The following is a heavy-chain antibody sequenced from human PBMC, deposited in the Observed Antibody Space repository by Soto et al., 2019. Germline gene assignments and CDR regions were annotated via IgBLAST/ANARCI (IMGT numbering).Heavy chain of an antibody. J-gene: IGHJ6*02. D-gene: IGHD6-19*01. Sequence: PGGSLRLSCASSGFTFSNAWMNWVRQAPGKGLEWVGRIKSKTDGGTTDYAAPVKGRFTISRDDSKNTLYLQMNSLKTEDTAVYYCTTQTHLKWLVRDYYGMDVWGQGTTVTVSS. CDR2: IKSKTDGGTT. CDR1: GFTFSNAW. V-gene: IGHV3-15*07. CDR3: TTQTHLKWLVRDYYGMDV.